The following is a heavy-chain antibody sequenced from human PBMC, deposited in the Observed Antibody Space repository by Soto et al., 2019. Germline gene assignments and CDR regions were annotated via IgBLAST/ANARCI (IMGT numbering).Heavy chain of an antibody. CDR2: ISFDGSNT. Sequence: QVQLVESGGGVVQPGRSLRLSCAASGFPFSSAGMHWVRQAPGKGLEWVALISFDGSNTYYAASVKGRFTISRDNSQNTLYLHMHSLGAEDTSLYYCGAGQFFSDYWGQGTVVTVSS. CDR1: GFPFSSAG. D-gene: IGHD6-19*01. CDR3: GAGQFFSDY. V-gene: IGHV3-30*03. J-gene: IGHJ4*02.